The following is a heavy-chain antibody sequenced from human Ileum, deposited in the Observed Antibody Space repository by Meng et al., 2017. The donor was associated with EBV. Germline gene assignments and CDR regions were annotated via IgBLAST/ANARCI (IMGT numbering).Heavy chain of an antibody. CDR1: GGSVSSAHSF. V-gene: IGHV4-61*01. J-gene: IGHJ4*02. Sequence: HLTESGPGLVNPSQPLSLTCTVSGGSVSSAHSFLTWIRQPPGKGLEWIGYMSYSGSTNYSPPLESRVTISVDTSKNQFSLKLSSVTAADTAVYYCAGDPHSGSPHWGQGTLVTVSS. CDR3: AGDPHSGSPH. D-gene: IGHD1-26*01. CDR2: MSYSGST.